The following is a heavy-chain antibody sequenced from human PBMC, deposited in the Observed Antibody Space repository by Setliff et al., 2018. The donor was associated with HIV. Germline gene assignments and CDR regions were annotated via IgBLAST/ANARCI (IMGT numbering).Heavy chain of an antibody. Sequence: LSLTCTVSDGSISNYYWSWIRQPPGKGLEWIGYISYSGSTNYNPSLKSRVTISVDTSKNQFSLKLGTVTAADTAVYYCARTRYYYDSSSYYFQYYYYMDVWGQGTTVTVSS. J-gene: IGHJ6*03. V-gene: IGHV4-59*01. CDR1: DGSISNYY. CDR3: ARTRYYYDSSSYYFQYYYYMDV. D-gene: IGHD3-22*01. CDR2: ISYSGST.